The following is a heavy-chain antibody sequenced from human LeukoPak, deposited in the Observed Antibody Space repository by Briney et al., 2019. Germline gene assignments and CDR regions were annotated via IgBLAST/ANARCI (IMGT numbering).Heavy chain of an antibody. Sequence: GSLRLSCAASGFTFISYAMSWVRQAPGKGLEWVSTFSGSGGNTYYADSVKGRFTISRDNSKNTLYLQMNSLRAADTAVYYCAKPARTDYADYWGQGTLVTVSS. CDR2: FSGSGGNT. V-gene: IGHV3-23*01. CDR3: AKPARTDYADY. CDR1: GFTFISYA. D-gene: IGHD1-14*01. J-gene: IGHJ4*02.